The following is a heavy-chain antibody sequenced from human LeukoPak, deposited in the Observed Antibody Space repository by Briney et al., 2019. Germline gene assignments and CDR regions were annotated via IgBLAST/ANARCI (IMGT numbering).Heavy chain of an antibody. CDR2: IYYSGST. CDR1: GGSISSSSYY. CDR3: ARVPGYYYYYMDV. Sequence: SSDTLSLSCTVSGGSISSSSYYWGWIRQPPGKGLEWIGSIYYSGSTYYNPSLKSRVTISVDTSKNQFSLKLSSVTAADTAVYYCARVPGYYYYYMDVWGKGTTVTVSS. V-gene: IGHV4-39*07. J-gene: IGHJ6*03.